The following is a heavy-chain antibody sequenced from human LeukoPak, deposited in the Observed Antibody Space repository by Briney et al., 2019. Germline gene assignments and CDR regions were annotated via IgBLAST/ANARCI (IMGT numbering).Heavy chain of an antibody. J-gene: IGHJ4*02. CDR3: ARDRAGYSSGWYGEGDY. V-gene: IGHV1-18*01. Sequence: ASVKVSCKASGYTFTSYGISWVPQAPGQGLEWMGWISAYNGNTNYAQKLQGRVTMTTDTSTSTAYMELRSLRSDDTAVYYCARDRAGYSSGWYGEGDYWGQGTLVTVSS. D-gene: IGHD6-19*01. CDR1: GYTFTSYG. CDR2: ISAYNGNT.